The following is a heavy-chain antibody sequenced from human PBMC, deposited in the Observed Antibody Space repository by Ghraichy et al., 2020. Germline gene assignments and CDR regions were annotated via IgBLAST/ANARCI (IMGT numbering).Heavy chain of an antibody. V-gene: IGHV3-7*03. CDR2: IKQDGSEK. D-gene: IGHD4-17*01. CDR3: ASLYGDYVYYFDY. Sequence: GGSPRLSCAASGFTFSSYWMSWVRQAPGKGLEWVANIKQDGSEKYYVDSVKGRFTISRDNAKNSLYLQMNSLRAEDTAVYYCASLYGDYVYYFDYWGQGTLVTVSS. CDR1: GFTFSSYW. J-gene: IGHJ4*02.